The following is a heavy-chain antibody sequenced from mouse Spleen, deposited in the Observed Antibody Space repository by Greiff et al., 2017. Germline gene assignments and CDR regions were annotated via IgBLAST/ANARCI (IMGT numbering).Heavy chain of an antibody. V-gene: IGHV5-9-3*01. Sequence: EVQLVESGGGLVKPGGSLKLSCAASGFTFSSYAMSWVRQTPEKRLEWVATISSGGSYTYYPDSVKGRFTISRDNAKNTLYLQMSSLRSEDTAMYYCARRYYGLYFDYWGQGTTLTVSS. D-gene: IGHD1-2*01. CDR2: ISSGGSYT. J-gene: IGHJ2*01. CDR3: ARRYYGLYFDY. CDR1: GFTFSSYA.